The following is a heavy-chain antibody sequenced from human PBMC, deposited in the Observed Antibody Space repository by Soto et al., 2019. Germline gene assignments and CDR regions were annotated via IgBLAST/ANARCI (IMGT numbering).Heavy chain of an antibody. CDR2: IIPIFGTA. D-gene: IGHD5-12*01. CDR3: AREGVAPYYYYGMDV. J-gene: IGHJ6*02. V-gene: IGHV1-69*13. CDR1: GGTFSSYA. Sequence: SVKVSCKASGGTFSSYAISWVRQAPGQGLEWMGGIIPIFGTANYAQKFQGRVTITADESTSTAYMELSSLRSEDTAVYYCAREGVAPYYYYGMDVWGQGTPVTVSS.